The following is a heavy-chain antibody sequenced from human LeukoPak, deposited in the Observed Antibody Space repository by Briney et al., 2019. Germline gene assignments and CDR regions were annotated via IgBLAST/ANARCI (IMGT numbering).Heavy chain of an antibody. CDR2: ISYDGSNK. Sequence: GGSLRLSCAASGFTFSSYGMHWVRQAPGKGLEWVAVISYDGSNKYYADSVKGRFTISRDNSKNTLYLQMNSLRAEDTTVYYCAKIPEEGSYGYSVDFWGQGTLVTVYS. D-gene: IGHD5-18*01. CDR1: GFTFSSYG. CDR3: AKIPEEGSYGYSVDF. J-gene: IGHJ4*02. V-gene: IGHV3-30*18.